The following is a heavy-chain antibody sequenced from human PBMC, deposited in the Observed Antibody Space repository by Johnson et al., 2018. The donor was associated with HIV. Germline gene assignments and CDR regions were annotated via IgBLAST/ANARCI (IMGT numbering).Heavy chain of an antibody. J-gene: IGHJ3*02. V-gene: IGHV3-20*04. CDR1: GFTVSSNY. D-gene: IGHD3-22*01. CDR3: ARAAFYYDPSGYLTRPRAFDI. CDR2: INWNGAST. Sequence: VQLVESGGGLVQPGGSLRLSCAASGFTVSSNYMSWVRQAPGKGLEWVSGINWNGASTGYTDFAKGRFTISRDNAKNSLYVQMNGLRVEDSALYYCARAAFYYDPSGYLTRPRAFDIWGQGTMVTVSS.